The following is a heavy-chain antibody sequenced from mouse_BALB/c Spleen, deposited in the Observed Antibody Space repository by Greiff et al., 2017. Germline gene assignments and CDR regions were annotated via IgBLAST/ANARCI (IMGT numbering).Heavy chain of an antibody. CDR1: GYTFTDYE. Sequence: VQLQQSGAELVRPGASVTLSCKASGYTFTDYEMHWVKQTPVHGLEWIGAIDPETGGTAYNQKFKGKATLTADKSSSTAYMELRSLTSEDSAVYYCTNYYGSSYTNYAMDYWGQGTSVTVSS. CDR2: IDPETGGT. V-gene: IGHV1-15*01. D-gene: IGHD1-1*01. CDR3: TNYYGSSYTNYAMDY. J-gene: IGHJ4*01.